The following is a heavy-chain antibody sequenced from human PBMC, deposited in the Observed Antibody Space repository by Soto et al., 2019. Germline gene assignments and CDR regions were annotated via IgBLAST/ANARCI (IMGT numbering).Heavy chain of an antibody. CDR3: ARERNPLFHVSYGMDA. CDR1: GFSFSDYY. J-gene: IGHJ6*02. Sequence: RGGSLRVSCAASGFSFSDYYMTWIRQAPGKGLEWVSYISGSSSYMNYADSVKGRFTNSRDNAQNSLYLQMNSLSAEDTDVYYCARERNPLFHVSYGMDAWGQGTTVTVSS. CDR2: ISGSSSYM. V-gene: IGHV3-11*06.